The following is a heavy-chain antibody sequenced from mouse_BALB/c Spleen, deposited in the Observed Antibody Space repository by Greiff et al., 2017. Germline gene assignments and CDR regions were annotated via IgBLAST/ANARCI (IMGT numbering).Heavy chain of an antibody. CDR1: GYTFTDYE. J-gene: IGHJ4*01. D-gene: IGHD4-1*01. CDR3: TRVGPYAMDY. Sequence: VQLVESGAELVRPGASVTLSCKASGYTFTDYEMHWVKQTPVHGLEWIGAIDPETGGTAYDQKFKGKATLTADKSSSTAYMELRSLTSEDSAVYYCTRVGPYAMDYWGQGTSVTVSS. CDR2: IDPETGGT. V-gene: IGHV1-15*01.